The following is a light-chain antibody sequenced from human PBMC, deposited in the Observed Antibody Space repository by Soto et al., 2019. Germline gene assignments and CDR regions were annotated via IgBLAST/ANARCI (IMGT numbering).Light chain of an antibody. J-gene: IGLJ1*01. Sequence: QSALTQPASVSGSPGQSITISCTGTSSDVGGYNYVPWYQQHPGNAPKLMIYDVSNRPAGVATHFSGSKSGNTASQTISGLQAEDEADYYCSSYTSSSTLVFGTGTKLTVL. CDR3: SSYTSSSTLV. CDR1: SSDVGGYNY. V-gene: IGLV2-14*01. CDR2: DVS.